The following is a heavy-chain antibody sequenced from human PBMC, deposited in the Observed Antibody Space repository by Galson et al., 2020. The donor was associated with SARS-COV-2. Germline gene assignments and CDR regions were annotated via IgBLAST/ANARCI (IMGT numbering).Heavy chain of an antibody. Sequence: ETSETLSLTCTVSGGSISSGDYYWSRIRKPPGMGLDWIGHIDYSGSTYYNPPLKSRLTISVDTSKNQFSLKLSSVTAADTAVYYCARVTVYCTNGVCEYWYFDLWGRGTLVTVAS. CDR2: IDYSGST. V-gene: IGHV4-30-4*01. D-gene: IGHD2-8*01. CDR1: GGSISSGDYY. J-gene: IGHJ2*01. CDR3: ARVTVYCTNGVCEYWYFDL.